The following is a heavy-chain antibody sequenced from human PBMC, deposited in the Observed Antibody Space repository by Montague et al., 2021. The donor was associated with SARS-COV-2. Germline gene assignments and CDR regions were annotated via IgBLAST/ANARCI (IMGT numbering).Heavy chain of an antibody. Sequence: SETLSLTCAVHGTSFSGYYWNWIRQPPGKGLEWIGYIYYSGSTNYNPSLKSRVTISVDTSKNQFSLMLSSVTAADTAVYYCARVRGNTIFGVVIISAFDIWGQGTMVTVSS. V-gene: IGHV4-59*01. CDR3: ARVRGNTIFGVVIISAFDI. CDR1: GTSFSGYY. J-gene: IGHJ3*02. CDR2: IYYSGST. D-gene: IGHD3-3*01.